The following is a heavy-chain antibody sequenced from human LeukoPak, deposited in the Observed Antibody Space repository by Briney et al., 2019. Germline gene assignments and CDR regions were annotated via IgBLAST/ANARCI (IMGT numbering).Heavy chain of an antibody. V-gene: IGHV1-18*01. J-gene: IGHJ4*02. CDR2: ISVYNGDT. CDR1: GYTFSSFG. Sequence: RGASVKVSCKASGYTFSSFGFMWVRQAPGQGLDWMGWISVYNGDTRYAQKFQGRVTMTTDTSTSTAYMELRSLTSDDTAVYYCARDGGDLLRVDYWGQGTQVTVSS. D-gene: IGHD1-26*01. CDR3: ARDGGDLLRVDY.